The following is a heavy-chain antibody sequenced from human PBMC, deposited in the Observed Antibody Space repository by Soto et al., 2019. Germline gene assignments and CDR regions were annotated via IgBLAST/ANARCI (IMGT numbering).Heavy chain of an antibody. CDR2: ISGSGGST. Sequence: EVQLLESGGGLVQPGGFLRLSCAASGFTFSSYAMRWVRQAPGKGLEWVSAISGSGGSTYYADSVKGRFTISRDNSKNTLYLQMNSVRAEDTAVYYCAKDGGYYDGSGTTHFDYWGQGTLVTVSS. J-gene: IGHJ4*02. D-gene: IGHD3-22*01. CDR1: GFTFSSYA. CDR3: AKDGGYYDGSGTTHFDY. V-gene: IGHV3-23*01.